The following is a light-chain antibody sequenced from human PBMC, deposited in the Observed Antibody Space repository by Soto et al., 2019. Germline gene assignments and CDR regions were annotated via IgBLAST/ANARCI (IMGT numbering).Light chain of an antibody. J-gene: IGKJ3*01. CDR3: QQYGSSPFT. V-gene: IGKV3-20*01. CDR1: QSVSSSY. CDR2: GAS. Sequence: EIVLTQSPGTLSLSPGERATLSCRASQSVSSSYLAWYQKKPGQAPRLLIYGASSRATGIPDGFSGSGSGTEFTLTISRLEPEDLAVYYCQQYGSSPFTFGPGTKVDIK.